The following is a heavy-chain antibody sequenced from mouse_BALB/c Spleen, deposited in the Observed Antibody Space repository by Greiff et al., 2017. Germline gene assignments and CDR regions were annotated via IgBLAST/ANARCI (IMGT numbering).Heavy chain of an antibody. CDR1: GFTFSSYT. V-gene: IGHV5-12-2*01. CDR3: ARGGQLGLRYFDY. Sequence: EVHLVESGGGLVQPGGSLKLSCAASGFTFSSYTMSWVRQTPEKRLEWVAYISNGGGSTYYPDTVKGRFTISRDNAKNTLYLQMSSLKSEDTAMYYCARGGQLGLRYFDYWGQGTTLTVSS. D-gene: IGHD3-1*01. J-gene: IGHJ2*01. CDR2: ISNGGGST.